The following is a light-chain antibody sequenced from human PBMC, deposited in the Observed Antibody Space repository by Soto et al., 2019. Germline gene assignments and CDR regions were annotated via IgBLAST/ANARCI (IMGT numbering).Light chain of an antibody. CDR1: QGISTA. J-gene: IGKJ4*01. Sequence: AIQLTQSPSSLSASVGDRVTITCRASQGISTALAWCQQKPGQGPKLLIYDASTLESGVPARFSGSGSVPDFTLTISSLQPEDFGTYYCQQFDSYPLTFGGGTKVEI. CDR2: DAS. CDR3: QQFDSYPLT. V-gene: IGKV1-13*02.